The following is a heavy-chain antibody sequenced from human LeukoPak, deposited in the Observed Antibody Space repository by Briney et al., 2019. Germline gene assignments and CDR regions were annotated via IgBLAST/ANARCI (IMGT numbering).Heavy chain of an antibody. CDR3: ARASLVATDY. J-gene: IGHJ4*02. V-gene: IGHV4-34*01. Sequence: SETLSLTCAVYGGSFSGYYWSWICQPPGKGLEWIGEINHSGSTNYNPSLKSRVTISVDTSKNQFSLKLSSVTAADTAVYYCARASLVATDYWGQGTLVTVSS. CDR2: INHSGST. CDR1: GGSFSGYY. D-gene: IGHD5-12*01.